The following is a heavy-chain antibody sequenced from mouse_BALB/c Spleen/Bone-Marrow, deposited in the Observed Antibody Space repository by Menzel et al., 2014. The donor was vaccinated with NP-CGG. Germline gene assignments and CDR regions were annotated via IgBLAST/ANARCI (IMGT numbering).Heavy chain of an antibody. V-gene: IGHV1-18*01. CDR1: GYTFTEYT. CDR3: ARKDYGYNYVMDY. J-gene: IGHJ4*01. D-gene: IGHD1-2*01. Sequence: VQLKESGPELVKPGASVKISCKTSGYTFTEYTMHWVKQSHGKSLEWIGGVNPNNGGTIYNQKFKGKATLTADKSSSTAYMELRSLTSEDSAVYYCARKDYGYNYVMDYWGQGTSVTVSS. CDR2: VNPNNGGT.